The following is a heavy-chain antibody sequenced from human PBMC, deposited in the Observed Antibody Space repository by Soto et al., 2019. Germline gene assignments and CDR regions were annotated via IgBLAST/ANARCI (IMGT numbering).Heavy chain of an antibody. Sequence: LQLQESGSGLVKPSETLSLTCAVSGGSITSDYYAWSWIRQPPGKALEWIGYIYDSGTAYYNPSLQSRVSMSVDISKNQFSLKLTSVTAADTAVYFCAREMGGTYLDHWGRGALVTVSS. CDR2: IYDSGTA. V-gene: IGHV4-30-2*01. CDR3: AREMGGTYLDH. J-gene: IGHJ4*02. D-gene: IGHD1-26*01. CDR1: GGSITSDYYA.